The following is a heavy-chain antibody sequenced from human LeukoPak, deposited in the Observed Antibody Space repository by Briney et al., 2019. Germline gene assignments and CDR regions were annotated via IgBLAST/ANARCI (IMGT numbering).Heavy chain of an antibody. CDR2: IYYSGST. D-gene: IGHD3-22*01. J-gene: IGHJ4*02. Sequence: SETLSLTCTVSGGSISSSSYYWGWIRQPPGKGLEWIGSIYYSGSTYYNPSLKSRVTISVDTSRNQFSLKLSSVTAADTAVYYCARISFYSDISAYPFDYWGQGTLVTASS. V-gene: IGHV4-39*01. CDR3: ARISFYSDISAYPFDY. CDR1: GGSISSSSYY.